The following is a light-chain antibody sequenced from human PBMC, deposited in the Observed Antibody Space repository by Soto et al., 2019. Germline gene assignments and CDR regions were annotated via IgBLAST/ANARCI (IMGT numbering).Light chain of an antibody. J-gene: IGLJ1*01. Sequence: QSVLTQPASVSGSPGQSITISCTGTSSDVGGYNYVSWYQQHPGKAPKLMIYDVSNRPSGVSNRFSGSKSGNTASLTISGLQAEDEADDYCSSYTSSSTLYVFVTGTKVTVL. CDR2: DVS. CDR3: SSYTSSSTLYV. V-gene: IGLV2-14*01. CDR1: SSDVGGYNY.